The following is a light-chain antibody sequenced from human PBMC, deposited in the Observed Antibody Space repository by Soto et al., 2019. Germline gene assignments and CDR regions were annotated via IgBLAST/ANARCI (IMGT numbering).Light chain of an antibody. CDR3: QQDGDSLLT. CDR1: QSISSSY. CDR2: HAS. J-gene: IGKJ4*01. V-gene: IGKV3-20*01. Sequence: ENVLTQSPGTLSLSPGERATLSCRASQSISSSYLAWYQQKPGQTPRLLIYHASSRATGIPDRFSGSGSGTDFTLTISRLEPEDFAVYYCQQDGDSLLTFGGGTKVDIK.